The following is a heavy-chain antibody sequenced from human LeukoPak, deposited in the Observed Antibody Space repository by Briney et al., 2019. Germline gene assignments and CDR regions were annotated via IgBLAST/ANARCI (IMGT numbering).Heavy chain of an antibody. J-gene: IGHJ4*02. CDR1: GYTFTSYY. V-gene: IGHV1-46*01. D-gene: IGHD5-12*01. CDR2: INPSGGST. CDR3: ARVGRRGYDFVAY. Sequence: ASVKVSCKPSGYTFTSYYMHWVRQAPGHGLEWTGIINPSGGSTSYAQKFQGRVTMTRDTSTSTVYMELSSLRSEDTAVYYCARVGRRGYDFVAYWGQGTLVTVSS.